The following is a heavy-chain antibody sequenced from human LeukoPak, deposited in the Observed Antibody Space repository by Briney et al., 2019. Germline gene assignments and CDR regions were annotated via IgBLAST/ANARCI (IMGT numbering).Heavy chain of an antibody. CDR2: ISSSSSTI. D-gene: IGHD4-17*01. Sequence: PGGSLRLSCAASGFTFSSYSMNWVRQAPGKGLEWVSYISSSSSTIYYADSVKGRFTISRDNAKNSLYLQMNSLRAEDTALYYCAKDIAGYGDALYYMDVWGKGTTVTVSS. J-gene: IGHJ6*03. V-gene: IGHV3-48*01. CDR3: AKDIAGYGDALYYMDV. CDR1: GFTFSSYS.